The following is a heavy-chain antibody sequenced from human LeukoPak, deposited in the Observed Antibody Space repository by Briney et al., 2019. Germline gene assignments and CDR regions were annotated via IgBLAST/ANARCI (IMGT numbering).Heavy chain of an antibody. V-gene: IGHV4-39*07. CDR1: GGSISSSSYY. D-gene: IGHD6-19*01. Sequence: SETLSLTCTVSGGSISSSSYYWGWIRQPPGTGLEWIGSIYYSGSTNYNPSLKSRVTISVDTSKNQFSLKLSSVTAADTAVCYCARRVGLVRGYNWFDPWGQGTLVTVSS. J-gene: IGHJ5*02. CDR2: IYYSGST. CDR3: ARRVGLVRGYNWFDP.